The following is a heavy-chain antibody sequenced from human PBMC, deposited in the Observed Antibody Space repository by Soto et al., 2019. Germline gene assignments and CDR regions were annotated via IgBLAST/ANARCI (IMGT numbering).Heavy chain of an antibody. CDR1: GVSISSDNW. Sequence: PSETLSLTCAVSGVSISSDNWWSWVRQPPGKELEWIGEFPHSGCTNYNPSLRGRVTISVDTSNNQFSLKLTSVTAADTAVYYCARHYSTDPFDDWGQGALVTVSS. CDR3: ARHYSTDPFDD. V-gene: IGHV4-4*02. D-gene: IGHD2-21*01. CDR2: FPHSGCT. J-gene: IGHJ4*02.